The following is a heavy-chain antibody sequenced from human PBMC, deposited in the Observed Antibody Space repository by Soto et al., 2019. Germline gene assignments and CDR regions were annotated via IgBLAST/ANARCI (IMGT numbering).Heavy chain of an antibody. CDR2: INSDGSST. Sequence: EVQLVESGGGLVQPGGSLRLSCAASGFTFSSYWMHWVRQAPGKGLVWVSRINSDGSSTSYADSVKGRFTISRDNAKNKLYLQMNSLRAGDTAVYYCARDLLDSVVGATIDAFDIWGQGTMVTVSS. D-gene: IGHD1-26*01. CDR1: GFTFSSYW. CDR3: ARDLLDSVVGATIDAFDI. J-gene: IGHJ3*02. V-gene: IGHV3-74*01.